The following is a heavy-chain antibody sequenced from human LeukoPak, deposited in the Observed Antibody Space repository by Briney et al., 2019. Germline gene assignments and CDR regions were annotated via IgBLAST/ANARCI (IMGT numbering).Heavy chain of an antibody. CDR3: ARKSGGSCYAY. Sequence: GGSLRLSCAASGFTFSSYSMNWVRQAPGKGLEWVSSISSSSSYIYCADSVKGRFTISRDNAKNSLYLQMNSLRAEDTAVYYCARKSGGSCYAYWGQGTLVTVSS. J-gene: IGHJ4*02. V-gene: IGHV3-21*01. D-gene: IGHD2-15*01. CDR1: GFTFSSYS. CDR2: ISSSSSYI.